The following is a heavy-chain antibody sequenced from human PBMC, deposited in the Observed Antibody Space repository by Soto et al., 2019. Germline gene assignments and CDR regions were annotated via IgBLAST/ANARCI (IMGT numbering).Heavy chain of an antibody. CDR2: IIPIFGTA. CDR3: ARVGPLSSFYDSSGYYGPFDY. Sequence: SVKVSCKASGGTFSSYAISWVRQAPGQGLEWMGGIIPIFGTANYAQKFQGRVTITADESTSTAYMELSSLRSEDTAVYYCARVGPLSSFYDSSGYYGPFDYWGQGTLVTVSS. CDR1: GGTFSSYA. D-gene: IGHD3-22*01. V-gene: IGHV1-69*13. J-gene: IGHJ4*02.